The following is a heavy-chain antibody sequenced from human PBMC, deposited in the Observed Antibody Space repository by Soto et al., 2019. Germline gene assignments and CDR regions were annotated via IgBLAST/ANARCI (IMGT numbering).Heavy chain of an antibody. Sequence: GASVKVSCKVSGYTLTELSMHWVRQSPGKGLEWMGGFDPEDGETIYAQKFQGRVTMTEDTSTDTAYMELSSLRSEDTAVYYCATLRGCSGGSCYLIRCFDPWGQGTLVTVSS. J-gene: IGHJ5*02. CDR2: FDPEDGET. V-gene: IGHV1-24*01. CDR1: GYTLTELS. CDR3: ATLRGCSGGSCYLIRCFDP. D-gene: IGHD2-15*01.